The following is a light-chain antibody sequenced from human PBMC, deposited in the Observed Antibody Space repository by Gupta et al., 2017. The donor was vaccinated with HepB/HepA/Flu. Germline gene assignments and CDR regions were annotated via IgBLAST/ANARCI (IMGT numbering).Light chain of an antibody. CDR1: QSVRSN. V-gene: IGKV3-15*01. J-gene: IGKJ1*01. Sequence: EIVMTQSPATLSVSPGERATLSCRASQSVRSNLAWYQQHPGQAPRLLIYGASTRATGVPARFSGSGSGTEFTLTISSLQSEDFAVYYCQQYNNWPPWTFGQGTKVEIK. CDR2: GAS. CDR3: QQYNNWPPWT.